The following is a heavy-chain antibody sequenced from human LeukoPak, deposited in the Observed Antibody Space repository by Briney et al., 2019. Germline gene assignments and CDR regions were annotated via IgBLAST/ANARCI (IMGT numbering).Heavy chain of an antibody. V-gene: IGHV3-48*03. Sequence: GGSLRLSCAASGFTFSSYEMNWVRQAPGKGLEWVSYISSSGSTIYYADSVKGRFTISRDNAKSSLYLQMNSLRAEDTAVYYCARDPYSGSYGADYYYYMDVWGKGTAVTISS. CDR3: ARDPYSGSYGADYYYYMDV. D-gene: IGHD1-26*01. J-gene: IGHJ6*03. CDR2: ISSSGSTI. CDR1: GFTFSSYE.